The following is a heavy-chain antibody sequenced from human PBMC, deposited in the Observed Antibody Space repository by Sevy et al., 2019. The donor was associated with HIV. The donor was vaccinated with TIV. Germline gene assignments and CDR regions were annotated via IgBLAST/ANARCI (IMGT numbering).Heavy chain of an antibody. Sequence: SETLSLTCTVSGYSISSGYYWGWIRQPPGKGLEWIGSIYHSGSTYYNPSLKSRVTISVDTSKNQFSLKLSSVTAADTAVYYGARRPKGGGIDPWGQGTLVTVSS. CDR3: ARRPKGGGIDP. CDR1: GYSISSGYY. V-gene: IGHV4-38-2*02. D-gene: IGHD3-16*01. CDR2: IYHSGST. J-gene: IGHJ5*02.